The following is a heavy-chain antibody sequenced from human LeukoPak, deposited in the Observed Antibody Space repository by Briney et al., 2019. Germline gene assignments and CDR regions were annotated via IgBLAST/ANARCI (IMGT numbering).Heavy chain of an antibody. CDR2: IYYSGST. CDR1: GGSISSYY. V-gene: IGHV4-59*08. J-gene: IGHJ3*02. CDR3: ARLGIAAAGTVDAFDI. Sequence: SETLSLTCTVSGGSISSYYWSWIRQPPGKGLEWIGYIYYSGSTNYNPSLKSRVTISVDTSKNQFSLKLSSVTAADTAVYYCARLGIAAAGTVDAFDIWGQGTMVTVSS. D-gene: IGHD6-13*01.